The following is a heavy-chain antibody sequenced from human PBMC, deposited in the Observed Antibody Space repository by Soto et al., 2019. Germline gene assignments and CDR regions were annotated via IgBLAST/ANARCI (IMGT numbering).Heavy chain of an antibody. J-gene: IGHJ4*02. CDR1: GYTCTSYG. CDR3: ARVYSSGWQEHYFDY. D-gene: IGHD6-19*01. Sequence: ASVKVSCKASGYTCTSYGISWVRQAPGQGLEWIGWISAYNGNTNYAQKLQGRVTMTTDTSTSTAYMELRSLRSDDTAVYYCARVYSSGWQEHYFDYWGQGTLVTVSS. V-gene: IGHV1-18*04. CDR2: ISAYNGNT.